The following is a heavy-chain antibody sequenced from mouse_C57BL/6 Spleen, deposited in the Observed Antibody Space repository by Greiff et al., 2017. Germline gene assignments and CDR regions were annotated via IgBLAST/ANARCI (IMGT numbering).Heavy chain of an antibody. CDR1: GFTFSDAW. CDR3: TRVVGWYFDV. CDR2: IRNKANNHAT. J-gene: IGHJ1*03. V-gene: IGHV6-6*01. Sequence: EVKLVESGGGLVQPGGSMKLSCAASGFTFSDAWMDWVRQSPEKGLEWVAEIRNKANNHATYYAEYVKGRFTISRDDSKSSVYLQMNSLRAEDTGIYDWTRVVGWYFDVWGTGTTVTVSS.